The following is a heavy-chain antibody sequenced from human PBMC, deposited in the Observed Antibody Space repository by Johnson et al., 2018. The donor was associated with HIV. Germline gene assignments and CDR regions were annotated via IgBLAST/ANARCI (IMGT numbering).Heavy chain of an antibody. Sequence: VQLVESGGGVVQPGRSLRLSCAASGFTFTYFGMHWVRQAPGKGLEWVSAIGTAGDTYYPGSVKGRFTISRENAKNSLYLQMNSLRAGDTAVYYCARVSGELDDAFDIWGQGTIVTVSS. CDR2: IGTAGDT. CDR1: GFTFTYFG. D-gene: IGHD1-26*01. J-gene: IGHJ3*02. V-gene: IGHV3-13*01. CDR3: ARVSGELDDAFDI.